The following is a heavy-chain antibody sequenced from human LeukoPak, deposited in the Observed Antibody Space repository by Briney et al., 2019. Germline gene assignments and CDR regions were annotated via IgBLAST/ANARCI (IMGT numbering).Heavy chain of an antibody. Sequence: SETLSLTCTVSGVSISSRSQYWVWMRQAPGKGLDWISKIYSSGGTYYRPSLESRITVAVDTSKNQFSLTLTSVTAADTAVYYCVRRSDCSTTRCYFYHGMDVWGQGTTVTVSS. J-gene: IGHJ6*01. CDR2: IYSSGGT. V-gene: IGHV4-39*01. CDR1: GVSISSRSQY. D-gene: IGHD2-2*01. CDR3: VRRSDCSTTRCYFYHGMDV.